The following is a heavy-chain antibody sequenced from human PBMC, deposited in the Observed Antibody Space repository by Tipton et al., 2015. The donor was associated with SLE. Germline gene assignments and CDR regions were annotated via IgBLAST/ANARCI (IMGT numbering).Heavy chain of an antibody. V-gene: IGHV4-39*07. CDR3: ARDSTSGWHDY. Sequence: TLSLTCTVSGGSISSSSYYWGWIRQSPGKGLEWIGSIYYSGSTYYNPSLKSRVTVSADTSKNQFSLKLSSVTAADTAVYYCARDSTSGWHDYWGQGTLVTVSS. CDR1: GGSISSSSYY. CDR2: IYYSGST. J-gene: IGHJ4*02. D-gene: IGHD6-25*01.